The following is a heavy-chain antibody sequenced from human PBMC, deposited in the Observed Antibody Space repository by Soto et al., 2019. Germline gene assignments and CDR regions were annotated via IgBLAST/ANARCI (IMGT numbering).Heavy chain of an antibody. J-gene: IGHJ4*02. CDR3: ARVAYYYDSSGYQSLYYFDY. CDR2: IYDSGSS. Sequence: PSETLSLTCAVSGGSISSDGSSWSWIRQPPGKGLEWIGYIYDSGSSYYNPSLKSRVTISVDTSKNQFSLKLSSVTAADTAVYYCARVAYYYDSSGYQSLYYFDYWGQGNLVTVSS. D-gene: IGHD3-22*01. V-gene: IGHV4-30-2*01. CDR1: GGSISSDGSS.